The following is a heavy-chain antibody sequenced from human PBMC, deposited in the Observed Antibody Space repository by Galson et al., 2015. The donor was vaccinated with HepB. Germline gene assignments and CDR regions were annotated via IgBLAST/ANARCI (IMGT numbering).Heavy chain of an antibody. CDR3: ARESSDSSGYQGWFDP. Sequence: SVKVSCKASGNSFTGYYMHWVRQAPGQGLEWMGWINPNSGGTNYAQKFQGRVTMTRDTSISTAYMELSRLRSDDTAVYYCARESSDSSGYQGWFDPWGQGTTVTVSS. J-gene: IGHJ5*02. V-gene: IGHV1-2*02. CDR1: GNSFTGYY. CDR2: INPNSGGT. D-gene: IGHD3-22*01.